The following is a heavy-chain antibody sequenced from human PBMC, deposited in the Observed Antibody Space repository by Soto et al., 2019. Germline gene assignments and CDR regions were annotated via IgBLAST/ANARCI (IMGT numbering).Heavy chain of an antibody. D-gene: IGHD2-15*01. CDR1: GYIFTGYF. CDR3: VRWGYGSNSLEI. CDR2: ITPNSGDT. V-gene: IGHV1-2*06. J-gene: IGHJ4*03. Sequence: QVQLVQSGSEVKRAGASVKVSCKASGYIFTGYFIHWVRQTPGQGLQWLGRITPNSGDTMYSPTFQGRVTLTRDTSTTAAYMELSGLTSDDTAMYYCVRWGYGSNSLEIWGQGTLVTVSS.